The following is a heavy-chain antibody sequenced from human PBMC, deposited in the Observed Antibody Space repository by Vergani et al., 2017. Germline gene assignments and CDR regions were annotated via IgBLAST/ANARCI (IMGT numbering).Heavy chain of an antibody. CDR2: IWYDGSNK. D-gene: IGHD5-12*01. CDR3: ARAPGIVATLGAFDI. CDR1: GFTFSSYG. J-gene: IGHJ3*02. V-gene: IGHV3-33*01. Sequence: QVQLVESGGGVVQPGRSLRLSCAASGFTFSSYGMHWVRQAPGKGLEWVAVIWYDGSNKYYADSVKGRFTISRDNSKNTLYLQMNSLRAEDTAMYYCARAPGIVATLGAFDIWGQGTMVTVSS.